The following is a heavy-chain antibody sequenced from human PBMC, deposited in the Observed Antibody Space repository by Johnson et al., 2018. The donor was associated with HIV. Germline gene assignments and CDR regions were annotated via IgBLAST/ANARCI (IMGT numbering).Heavy chain of an antibody. CDR2: IYSGGST. J-gene: IGHJ3*02. D-gene: IGHD3-22*01. CDR1: GFSVSSNY. V-gene: IGHV3-53*01. CDR3: GKGKFTMKVVIFIDM. Sequence: VQLVESGGGLIQPGGSLRLSCAASGFSVSSNYMSWVRQAPGKGLEWVSVIYSGGSTYYADSVKGRFTISRDNSKNTLYLQMNSLRAEDTAVYYCGKGKFTMKVVIFIDMWGQGTMVTVSS.